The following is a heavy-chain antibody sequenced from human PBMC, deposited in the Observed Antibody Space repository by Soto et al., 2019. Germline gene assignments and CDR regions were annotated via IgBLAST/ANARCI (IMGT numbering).Heavy chain of an antibody. CDR1: GFTFSDYT. CDR2: ISGSGDTT. V-gene: IGHV3-23*01. D-gene: IGHD2-21*01. Sequence: LRLSCAASGFTFSDYTMFWVRQAPGQGLKWVSSISGSGDTTSYTDSVKGRFTISRDNSRNTLYLQMNSLRAEDTAIYSCVKSDCGSAGCRRLDYWGQGTLVTVSS. CDR3: VKSDCGSAGCRRLDY. J-gene: IGHJ4*02.